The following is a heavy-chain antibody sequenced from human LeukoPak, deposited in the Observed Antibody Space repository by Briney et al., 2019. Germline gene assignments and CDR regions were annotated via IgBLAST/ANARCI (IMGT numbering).Heavy chain of an antibody. CDR1: GFTLSNYW. Sequence: LTGGSLRLSCSASGFTLSNYWVDWVRHAPGKGLVWVAGINSVGSGTSYAASVKGRFTISKDNAKNTVYLQMNNLRAEDTAVYYCVSFYETYWGRGTLVTVSS. J-gene: IGHJ4*02. CDR2: INSVGSGT. V-gene: IGHV3-74*01. D-gene: IGHD2/OR15-2a*01. CDR3: VSFYETY.